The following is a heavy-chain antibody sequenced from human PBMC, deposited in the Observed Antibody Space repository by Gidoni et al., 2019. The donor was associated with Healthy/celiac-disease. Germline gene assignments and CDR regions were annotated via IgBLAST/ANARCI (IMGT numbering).Heavy chain of an antibody. CDR1: GGSISSSSYY. J-gene: IGHJ4*02. Sequence: QLQLQESGPGLVKPSETLSLTCTVSGGSISSSSYYWGWIRQPPGKGLEWIGSIYYSGSTYYNPSLKSRVTISVDTSKNQFSLKLSSVTAADTAVYYCARQLWELPPFFDYWGQGTLVTVSS. V-gene: IGHV4-39*01. CDR2: IYYSGST. CDR3: ARQLWELPPFFDY. D-gene: IGHD1-26*01.